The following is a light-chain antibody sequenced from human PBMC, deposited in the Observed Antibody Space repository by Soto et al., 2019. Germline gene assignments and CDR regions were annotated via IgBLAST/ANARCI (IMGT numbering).Light chain of an antibody. CDR3: SSYAGTHVV. J-gene: IGLJ1*01. V-gene: IGLV2-8*01. CDR1: SSDVGGYNY. Sequence: QSALTQPPSASGSPGQSVTISCTGTSSDVGGYNYVSWYQQHPGKAPKLMIYDVSKRPSGVPDRFSGSKSGNTASLPVSGLQADDEADYYCSSYAGTHVVFGTGTKVTVL. CDR2: DVS.